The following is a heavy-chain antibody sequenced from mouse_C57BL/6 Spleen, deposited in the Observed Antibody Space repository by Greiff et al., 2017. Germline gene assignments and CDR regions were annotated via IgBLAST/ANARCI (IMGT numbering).Heavy chain of an antibody. CDR1: GYTFTDYY. D-gene: IGHD2-4*01. J-gene: IGHJ4*01. V-gene: IGHV1-19*01. Sequence: EVQLQQSGPVLVKPGASVKMSCKASGYTFTDYYMNWVKQSHGKSLEWIGVINPYNGGTSYNQKFKGKATLTVDKSSSTAYMELNSLTSEDSAVYYCAIYYDYDCYAMDYWGQGTSVTVSS. CDR2: INPYNGGT. CDR3: AIYYDYDCYAMDY.